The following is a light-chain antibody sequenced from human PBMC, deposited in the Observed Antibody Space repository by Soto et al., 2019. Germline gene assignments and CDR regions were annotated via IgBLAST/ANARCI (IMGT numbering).Light chain of an antibody. CDR1: QGVGST. CDR2: DAS. V-gene: IGKV3-15*01. CDR3: QHYNTWPLT. J-gene: IGKJ4*01. Sequence: ELVLTQSPATLSVSPGERATLSCSASQGVGSTLAWYQQEPGQAPRLLIYDASTRATGIPARFSGDGSGTEFTLTISSLQSDDCAVYYCQHYNTWPLTFGGGTRVEI.